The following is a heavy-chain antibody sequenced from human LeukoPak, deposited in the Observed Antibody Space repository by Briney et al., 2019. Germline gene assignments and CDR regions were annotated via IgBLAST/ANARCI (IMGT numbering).Heavy chain of an antibody. D-gene: IGHD3-10*01. J-gene: IGHJ4*02. V-gene: IGHV3-15*01. CDR1: GFTFTNGW. CDR2: IKSKTDGGTT. CDR3: ITSMVRGLTIFSLGY. Sequence: KSGGSLRLSCAASGFTFTNGWMSWVRQTPGKGLEWVGRIKSKTDGGTTDYAAPVKGRFSISRDDSKTTLYLQMNSLKPEDTAVYYCITSMVRGLTIFSLGYWGQGTLVTVSS.